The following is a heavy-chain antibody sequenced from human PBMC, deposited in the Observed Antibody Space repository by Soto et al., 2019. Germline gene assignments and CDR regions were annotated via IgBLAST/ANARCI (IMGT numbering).Heavy chain of an antibody. V-gene: IGHV4-39*01. CDR3: ARQVYDFPSSYFDY. CDR1: GGSISSSSYY. J-gene: IGHJ4*02. D-gene: IGHD3-3*01. CDR2: IYYSGST. Sequence: QLQLQESGPGLVKPSETLSLTCTVSGGSISSSSYYWGWIRQPPGTVLEWIGSIYYSGSTYYNPSLKSRVTISEDTSTTQFSLEPSAVTAADTAVYYCARQVYDFPSSYFDYWGQGTLVTFSS.